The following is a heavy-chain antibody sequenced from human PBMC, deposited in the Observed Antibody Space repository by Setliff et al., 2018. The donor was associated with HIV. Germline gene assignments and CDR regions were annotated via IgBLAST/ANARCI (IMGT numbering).Heavy chain of an antibody. D-gene: IGHD1-26*01. J-gene: IGHJ6*02. CDR1: GASITSHY. V-gene: IGHV4-59*04. CDR2: IYQSGTT. CDR3: EAATVGETGYYGIDV. Sequence: TSETLSLTCTVSGASITSHYWSWIRQSPGRELEWIGNIYQSGTTYYNSSLTSRVTMSVDTSKNQFSLKLNSVTAADTAVYYCEAATVGETGYYGIDVWGPGTTVTVSS.